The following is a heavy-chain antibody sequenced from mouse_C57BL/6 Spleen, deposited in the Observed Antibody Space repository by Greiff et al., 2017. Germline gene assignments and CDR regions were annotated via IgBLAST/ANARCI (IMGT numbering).Heavy chain of an antibody. CDR3: ARRGDLCCYDAMDY. CDR2: ILPGSGNT. V-gene: IGHV1-9*01. D-gene: IGHD2-13*01. J-gene: IGHJ4*01. CDR1: GYTFTGYW. Sequence: QVQLQQSGAELMKPGASVKLSCKATGYTFTGYWIEWVKQRPGHGLEWIGEILPGSGNTNYNEKFKGKATFTADTSSNTAYMQLSSLTTEDSALYYCARRGDLCCYDAMDYWGQGTSVTVSS.